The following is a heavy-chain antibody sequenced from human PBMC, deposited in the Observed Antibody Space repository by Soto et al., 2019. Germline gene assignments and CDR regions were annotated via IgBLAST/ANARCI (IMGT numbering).Heavy chain of an antibody. J-gene: IGHJ5*02. Sequence: GASVKVSCKASGGTFSSYAISWVRQAPGQGLEWMGGIIPIFGTANYAQKFQGRVTITADESTSTAYMELSSLRSEDTAVYYCAREKDIVVVPAAIAYNWFDPWGQGTLVTVSS. CDR1: GGTFSSYA. CDR2: IIPIFGTA. D-gene: IGHD2-2*01. V-gene: IGHV1-69*13. CDR3: AREKDIVVVPAAIAYNWFDP.